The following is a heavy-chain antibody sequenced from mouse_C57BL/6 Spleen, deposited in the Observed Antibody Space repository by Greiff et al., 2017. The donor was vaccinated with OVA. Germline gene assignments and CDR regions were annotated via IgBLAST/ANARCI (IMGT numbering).Heavy chain of an antibody. J-gene: IGHJ1*03. D-gene: IGHD4-1*02. CDR3: ARFQLGHWYFDV. Sequence: EVKLVESGGGLVKPGGSLKLSCAASGFTFSDYGMHWVRQAPEKGLEGVAYISSGSSTIYYADTVKGRFTISRDNAKNTLFLQMTSLRSEDTAMYYCARFQLGHWYFDVWGTGTTVTVSS. CDR1: GFTFSDYG. CDR2: ISSGSSTI. V-gene: IGHV5-17*01.